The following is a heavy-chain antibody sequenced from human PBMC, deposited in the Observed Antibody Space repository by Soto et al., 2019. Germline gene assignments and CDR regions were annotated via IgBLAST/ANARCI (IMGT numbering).Heavy chain of an antibody. D-gene: IGHD3-10*01. CDR3: AKDACRITLRCGPG. J-gene: IGHJ1*01. Sequence: PGGSLRLSCAASGFTFSTYAMNWVRQAPGKGLEWVSSINGGADYTDYADSVKGRFTISRDNSKNTLYLQMNSLRAEDTAIYYCAKDACRITLRCGPGWGQGTLVTVSS. V-gene: IGHV3-23*01. CDR2: INGGADYT. CDR1: GFTFSTYA.